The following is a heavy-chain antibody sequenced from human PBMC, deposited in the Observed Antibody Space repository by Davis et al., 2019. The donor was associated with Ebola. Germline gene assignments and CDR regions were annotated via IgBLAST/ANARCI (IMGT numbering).Heavy chain of an antibody. CDR2: IKSKTDGGTT. CDR3: TTGDGYSPYDFDY. J-gene: IGHJ4*02. CDR1: GFTFSNAW. Sequence: PGGSLRLSCAASGFTFSNAWMSWVRQAPGKGLEWVGRIKSKTDGGTTDYAAPVKGRFTISRDDSKNTLYLQMNSLKTEDTAVYYCTTGDGYSPYDFDYWGQGTLVTVSS. D-gene: IGHD3-22*01. V-gene: IGHV3-15*01.